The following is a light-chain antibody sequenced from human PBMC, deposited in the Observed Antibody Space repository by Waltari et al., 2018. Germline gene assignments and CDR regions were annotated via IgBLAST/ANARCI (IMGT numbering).Light chain of an antibody. J-gene: IGKJ1*01. CDR1: QSIRSK. Sequence: EIVMWQSPAPLSVFPGDRATLSCRASQSIRSKLAWYQHKPGQAPRLLIYGASTMATGIPSRFSGSGSGTEFTLTISSLQSEDFAVYFCQQYDNCPGTFGQGTKVEIK. CDR2: GAS. V-gene: IGKV3-15*01. CDR3: QQYDNCPGT.